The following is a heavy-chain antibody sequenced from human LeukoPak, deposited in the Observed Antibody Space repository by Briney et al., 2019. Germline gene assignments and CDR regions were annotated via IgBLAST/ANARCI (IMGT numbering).Heavy chain of an antibody. CDR3: ARDVRYASGWSTPES. V-gene: IGHV4-4*07. Sequence: SSETLSLTCTVSGGSIINHYWSWIRQPAGKGLEWIGRIYSSGSANYSPSLKSRVSISIDTSNNHFSLNLTSVTAADTALYFCARDVRYASGWSTPESWGQGTLVTVSS. J-gene: IGHJ5*02. CDR1: GGSIINHY. D-gene: IGHD6-19*01. CDR2: IYSSGSA.